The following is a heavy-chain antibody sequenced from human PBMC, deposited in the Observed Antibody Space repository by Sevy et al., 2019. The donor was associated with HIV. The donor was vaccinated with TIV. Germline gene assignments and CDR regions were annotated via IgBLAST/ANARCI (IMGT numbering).Heavy chain of an antibody. J-gene: IGHJ4*02. V-gene: IGHV3-30-3*01. D-gene: IGHD2-15*01. CDR3: ARDSLRLGYCSGGSCYSPQSY. Sequence: GGYLRLSCAASGFTFSSYAMHWVRQAPGKGLEWVAVISYDGSNKYYADSVKGRFTISRDNSKNTLYLQMNSLRAEDTAVYYCARDSLRLGYCSGGSCYSPQSYWGQGTLVTVSS. CDR1: GFTFSSYA. CDR2: ISYDGSNK.